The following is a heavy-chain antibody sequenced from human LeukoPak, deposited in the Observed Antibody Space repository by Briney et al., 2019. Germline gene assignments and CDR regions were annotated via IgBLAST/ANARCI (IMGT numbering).Heavy chain of an antibody. J-gene: IGHJ4*02. CDR2: ISGSGGST. Sequence: GGSLRLSCAASGFTFSSYAMSWVRQAPGKGLEWVSAISGSGGSTYYADSVKGRFTISRDNAKNSLYLQMNSLRAEDTAVYYCARDHSGYDYYFDYWGQGTLVTVSS. D-gene: IGHD5-12*01. CDR1: GFTFSSYA. CDR3: ARDHSGYDYYFDY. V-gene: IGHV3-23*01.